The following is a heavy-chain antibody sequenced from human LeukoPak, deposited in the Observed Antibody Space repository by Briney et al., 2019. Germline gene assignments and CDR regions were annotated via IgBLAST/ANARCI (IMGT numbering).Heavy chain of an antibody. CDR2: INAGNGNT. Sequence: GASVKVSCKASGYTFTSYAMHWVRQAPGQRLEWMGWINAGNGNTKYSQKFQGRVTITRDTSASTAYMELSSLRSEDTAVYYCARSKIELLWFGESLGMDVWGQGTTVTVSS. D-gene: IGHD3-10*01. CDR1: GYTFTSYA. J-gene: IGHJ6*02. CDR3: ARSKIELLWFGESLGMDV. V-gene: IGHV1-3*01.